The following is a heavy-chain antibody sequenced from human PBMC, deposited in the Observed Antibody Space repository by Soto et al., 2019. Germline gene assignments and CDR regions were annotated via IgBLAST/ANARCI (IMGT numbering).Heavy chain of an antibody. J-gene: IGHJ4*02. D-gene: IGHD2-8*02. CDR1: GAPFSGYY. Sequence: ETLSLTCAVYGAPFSGYYWTWIRQPPGKGLEWIGEINHTGSTKYNPSLKSRVTISLDTSKNQFSLRLTSVTAADTALYYCARGMTPPGATAWYYFDSWGQGTLVTVSS. V-gene: IGHV4-34*01. CDR2: INHTGST. CDR3: ARGMTPPGATAWYYFDS.